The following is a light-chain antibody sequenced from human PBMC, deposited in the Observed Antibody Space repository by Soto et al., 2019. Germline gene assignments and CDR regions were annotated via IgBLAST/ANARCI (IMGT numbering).Light chain of an antibody. CDR3: AAWDDSLSGYV. CDR1: SSNIGSNS. CDR2: GDN. V-gene: IGLV1-47*02. J-gene: IGLJ1*01. Sequence: QSVLTQPPSASGTPGQGVTISCSGSSSNIGSNSVFWYQQLPTKAPKLFVYGDNQRPSGVPDRFSGSKSGTSASLAISGLRSEDEADYYCAAWDDSLSGYVFGSGTKV.